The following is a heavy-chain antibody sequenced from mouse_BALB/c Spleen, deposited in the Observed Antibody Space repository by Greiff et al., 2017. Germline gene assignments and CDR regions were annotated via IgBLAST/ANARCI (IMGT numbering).Heavy chain of an antibody. CDR1: GYTFTDYW. CDR3: AREGTGTGFAY. D-gene: IGHD4-1*01. V-gene: IGHV1-69*01. J-gene: IGHJ3*01. CDR2: IDTSDSYT. Sequence: VQLQQSGAELVMPGASVKMSCKASGYTFTDYWMHWVKQRPGQGLEWIGAIDTSDSYTSYNQKFKGKATLTVDESSSTAYMQLSSLTSEDSAVYYCAREGTGTGFAYWGQGTLVTVSA.